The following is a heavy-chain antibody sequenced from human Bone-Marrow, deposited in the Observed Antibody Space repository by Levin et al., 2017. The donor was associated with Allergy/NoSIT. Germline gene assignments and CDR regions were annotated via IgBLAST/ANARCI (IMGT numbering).Heavy chain of an antibody. V-gene: IGHV4-30-2*01. J-gene: IGHJ4*02. CDR3: ARATYTDGSGFFFDH. CDR1: GASINNRGYS. D-gene: IGHD3-22*01. CDR2: MYHSGST. Sequence: KASETLSLTCAVSGASINNRGYSWSWIRQPPGEGLEWIGFMYHSGSTYYNPSLKSRVTISGDRSQTQFSLELKSLTAADTAFYYCARATYTDGSGFFFDHWGQGMLVIVSS.